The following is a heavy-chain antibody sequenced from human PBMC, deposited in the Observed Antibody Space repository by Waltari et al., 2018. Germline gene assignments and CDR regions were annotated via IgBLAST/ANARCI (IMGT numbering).Heavy chain of an antibody. CDR3: ATYIGASVGTAAFDV. Sequence: QLQLQESGPGLVKPSETLSLTCSVPGGSITSTKHYWGWVRQPPGQGLEWTGTISYNGATYNSPSLRGRVTVSRDTSMNQLSLKLGSVTAADTAVYYCATYIGASVGTAAFDVWGQGTMVTVSS. V-gene: IGHV4-39*01. J-gene: IGHJ3*01. CDR1: GGSITSTKHY. D-gene: IGHD1-1*01. CDR2: ISYNGAT.